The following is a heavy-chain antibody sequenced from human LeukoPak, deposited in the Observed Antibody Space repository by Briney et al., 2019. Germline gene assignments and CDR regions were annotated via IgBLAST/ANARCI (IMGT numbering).Heavy chain of an antibody. D-gene: IGHD1-1*01. CDR2: INDSGSP. CDR1: GGSFSGYH. Sequence: SETLSLTCKVSGGSFSGYHWTWIRQSPGTGLNYIGEINDSGSPVYNPSLKGRVTISVDTSKNEFSMSLTSATAADTAVYYCASSGSGTTWVYWGQGTLVTVSS. J-gene: IGHJ4*02. V-gene: IGHV4-34*01. CDR3: ASSGSGTTWVY.